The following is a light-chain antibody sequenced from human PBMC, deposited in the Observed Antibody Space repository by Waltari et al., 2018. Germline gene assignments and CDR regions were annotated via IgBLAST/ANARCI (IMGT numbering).Light chain of an antibody. Sequence: SYELTQPPSVSVSPGPTATLSCSDDKSGYAFASWYHQKPGQSPALLIYQNRRRPLVVPERFSGSKSGNTATLTISGTQAMDEADYYCQTWDRGTPIFGGGTKLTVL. CDR2: QNR. V-gene: IGLV3-1*01. CDR3: QTWDRGTPI. CDR1: KSGYAF. J-gene: IGLJ2*01.